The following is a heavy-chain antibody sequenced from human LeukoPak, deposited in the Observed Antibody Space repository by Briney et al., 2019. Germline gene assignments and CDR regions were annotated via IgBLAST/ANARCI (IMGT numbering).Heavy chain of an antibody. Sequence: GASVKVSCKASGYTFTSYDINWVRQATGQGLEWMGWMNPNSGNTGYAQKFQGRVTMTRNTSISTAYMELSSLRSEDTAVYYCARGMTTVANNWFDPWGQGTLVTVSS. V-gene: IGHV1-8*01. D-gene: IGHD4-23*01. CDR1: GYTFTSYD. J-gene: IGHJ5*02. CDR2: MNPNSGNT. CDR3: ARGMTTVANNWFDP.